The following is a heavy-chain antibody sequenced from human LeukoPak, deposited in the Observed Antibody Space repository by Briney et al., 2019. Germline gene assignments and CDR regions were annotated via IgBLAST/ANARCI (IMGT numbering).Heavy chain of an antibody. Sequence: PGGSLRLSCAASGFTFSSYAMSWVRQAPGKGLEWVSAISGSGGSTYYADSVKGRFTISRDNSKNTLYLQMNSLRAEDTAVYYCAKPPAALDWYYYYYMDVWGKGTTVTVSS. CDR1: GFTFSSYA. D-gene: IGHD2-15*01. J-gene: IGHJ6*03. V-gene: IGHV3-23*01. CDR3: AKPPAALDWYYYYYMDV. CDR2: ISGSGGST.